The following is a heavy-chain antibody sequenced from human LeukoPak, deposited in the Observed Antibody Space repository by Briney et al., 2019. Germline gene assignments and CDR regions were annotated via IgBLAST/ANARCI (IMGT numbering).Heavy chain of an antibody. CDR2: ISYDGSNK. D-gene: IGHD2-2*01. V-gene: IGHV3-30*04. Sequence: GGSLRLSCAASGFTFSSYAMHWVRQAPGKGLEWVAVISYDGSNKYYADSVKGRFTISRDNSKNTLYLLMNSLRAEDTAVYYCAKESEVVSAAGYFQHWGQGTLVTVSS. J-gene: IGHJ1*01. CDR3: AKESEVVSAAGYFQH. CDR1: GFTFSSYA.